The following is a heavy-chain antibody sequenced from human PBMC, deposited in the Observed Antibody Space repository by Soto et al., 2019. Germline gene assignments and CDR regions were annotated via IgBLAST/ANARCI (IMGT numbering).Heavy chain of an antibody. J-gene: IGHJ4*02. CDR2: IYYSGST. Sequence: QVQLQESGPGLVKPSQTLSLTCTVSGGSISSAGYNWSWIRQHPGKGLEWIGYIYYSGSTYYNPSLKSRVTISVDTSKNQFSLKLSSVTAADTAVYYCARYGSVSDYPTTFDYWGQGTLVTVSS. CDR3: ARYGSVSDYPTTFDY. CDR1: GGSISSAGYN. D-gene: IGHD3-10*01. V-gene: IGHV4-31*03.